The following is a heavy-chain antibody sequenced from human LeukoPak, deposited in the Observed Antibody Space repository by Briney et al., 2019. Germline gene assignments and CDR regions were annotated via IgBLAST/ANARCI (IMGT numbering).Heavy chain of an antibody. D-gene: IGHD3-9*01. CDR1: GYTFTSYA. V-gene: IGHV1-8*01. Sequence: ASVKVSCKASGYTFTSYAISWVRQATGQGLEWMGWMTPNDGKTDFAQKFQGRVTMTGDTSVSTACMELSNLTSDDTAVYYCARDDVLTPFDPWGQGTLVIVSS. CDR2: MTPNDGKT. J-gene: IGHJ5*02. CDR3: ARDDVLTPFDP.